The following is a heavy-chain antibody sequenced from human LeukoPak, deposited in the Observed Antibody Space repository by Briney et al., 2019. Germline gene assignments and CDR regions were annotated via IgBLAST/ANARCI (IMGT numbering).Heavy chain of an antibody. CDR3: ARQGRSNYDDNSGYNDY. D-gene: IGHD5-12*01. CDR2: IYYRGST. Sequence: SETLSLTCTVSGGSISNYYWSWIRQPPGKGLEWIGYIYYRGSTNYNPSLKSRVTISVDTSKNQFSLKLSSVTAADTAVYYCARQGRSNYDDNSGYNDYWGQGTLVTVSS. V-gene: IGHV4-59*08. CDR1: GGSISNYY. J-gene: IGHJ4*02.